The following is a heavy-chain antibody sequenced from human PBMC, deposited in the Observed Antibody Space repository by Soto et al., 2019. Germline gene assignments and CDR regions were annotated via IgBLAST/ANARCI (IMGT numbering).Heavy chain of an antibody. CDR2: ISSSSSYT. CDR1: GFTFSDYY. V-gene: IGHV3-11*06. D-gene: IGHD3-3*01. J-gene: IGHJ6*02. Sequence: PGGSLRLSCAASGFTFSDYYMSWIRQAPGKGLEWVSYISSSSSYTNYADSVKGRFTISRDNAKNSLYLQMNSLRAEDTAVYYCARGAPNRITIFGVAPRGYYYGMDVWGQGTTVTVSS. CDR3: ARGAPNRITIFGVAPRGYYYGMDV.